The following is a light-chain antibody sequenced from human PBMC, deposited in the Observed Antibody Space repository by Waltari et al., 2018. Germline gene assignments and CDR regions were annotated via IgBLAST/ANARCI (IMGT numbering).Light chain of an antibody. J-gene: IGKJ4*01. Sequence: EIVLTQSPATLSLSPGERAPLSCRASQSISISLAWYQQKPGQAPRLLIYDASNRATGIPARFSGSGSGTDFTLSISSLEPEDFAIYYCQQRRNWPLTFGGGTKVEIK. V-gene: IGKV3-11*01. CDR3: QQRRNWPLT. CDR2: DAS. CDR1: QSISIS.